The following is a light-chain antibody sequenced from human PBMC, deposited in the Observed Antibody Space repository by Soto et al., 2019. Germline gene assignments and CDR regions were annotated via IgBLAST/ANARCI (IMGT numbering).Light chain of an antibody. V-gene: IGKV1-39*01. Sequence: DIQMTQSPSSLSASVGDRVTITCRASQSISTYLHWYQQKPGKAPNLLIYAASTLQSGVPLRFSGSGSGTDFTLTISSLQPEDFATYFCQHGYSTPLTFGGGTKV. CDR1: QSISTY. J-gene: IGKJ4*01. CDR3: QHGYSTPLT. CDR2: AAS.